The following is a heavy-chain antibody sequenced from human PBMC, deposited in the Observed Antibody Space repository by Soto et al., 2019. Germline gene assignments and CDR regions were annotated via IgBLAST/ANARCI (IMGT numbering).Heavy chain of an antibody. Sequence: SETLSLTCPVSGVSISSYYGSWIRPPPGKGLEWIGYIYYSGSTNYNPSLKSRVTISVDTSKNQFSLKLSSVTAADTAVYYCARGPKLGYCSGGSCYPYYYGMDVWGQGTTVTVS. J-gene: IGHJ6*02. CDR3: ARGPKLGYCSGGSCYPYYYGMDV. V-gene: IGHV4-59*01. CDR1: GVSISSYY. CDR2: IYYSGST. D-gene: IGHD2-15*01.